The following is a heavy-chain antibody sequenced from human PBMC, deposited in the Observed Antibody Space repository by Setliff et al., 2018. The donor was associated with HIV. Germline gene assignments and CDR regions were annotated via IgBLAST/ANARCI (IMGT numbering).Heavy chain of an antibody. CDR1: GGSLSSFS. D-gene: IGHD3-10*01. CDR2: VDHSGKS. J-gene: IGHJ5*02. V-gene: IGHV4-34*01. CDR3: ARGPPTHYYGPDNWFDP. Sequence: LSLTCAVYGGSLSSFSWTWIRQAPGKGLEWIGEVDHSGKSKENPSLRSRVSISVDTSKNQFSLKMRSVTATDMAFYYCARGPPTHYYGPDNWFDPWSQGTLVTVSS.